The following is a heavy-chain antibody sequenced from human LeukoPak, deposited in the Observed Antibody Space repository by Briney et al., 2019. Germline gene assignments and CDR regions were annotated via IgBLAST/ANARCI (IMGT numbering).Heavy chain of an antibody. CDR1: GFTFSDFP. Sequence: QSGGSLRLSCAASGFTFSDFPMIWVRQAPGKGLEWVSTIFPSSVEIHYADSVGGRFTISRGNSKSTLSLQMNSLRAEDTAIYYCATYRQVLLPFESWGQGTLVTVSS. V-gene: IGHV3-23*01. D-gene: IGHD2-8*02. CDR3: ATYRQVLLPFES. J-gene: IGHJ4*02. CDR2: IFPSSVEI.